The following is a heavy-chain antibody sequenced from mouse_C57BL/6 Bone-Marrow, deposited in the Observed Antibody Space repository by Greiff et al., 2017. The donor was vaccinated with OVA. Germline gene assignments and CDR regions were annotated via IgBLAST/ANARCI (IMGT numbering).Heavy chain of an antibody. CDR1: GFSLTSYG. J-gene: IGHJ2*01. V-gene: IGHV2-5*01. CDR3: AKSSWDPYYCDY. D-gene: IGHD4-1*01. CDR2: IWSGGST. Sequence: VQLQQSGPGLVQPSQTLSITCTASGFSLTSYGVHWVRQSPGKGLEWLGVIWSGGSTDYNAAFMSRLSITTDNSKSQVFFKMNSLQADDTAIYYCAKSSWDPYYCDYWGQGTTLTVSS.